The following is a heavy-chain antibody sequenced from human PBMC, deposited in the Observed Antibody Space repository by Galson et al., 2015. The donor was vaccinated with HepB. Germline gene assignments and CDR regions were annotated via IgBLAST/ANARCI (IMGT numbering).Heavy chain of an antibody. CDR2: ISYDGNNK. CDR1: GFTFSNYG. CDR3: AKELSNGWYYFDY. Sequence: SLRLSCAASGFTFSNYGMHWVRQAPGKGLEWVALISYDGNNKYYADSVKGRFTISRDSSKNTLFLQMNSLRAEDTAVYYCAKELSNGWYYFDYWGQGTLVTVSS. D-gene: IGHD6-19*01. J-gene: IGHJ4*02. V-gene: IGHV3-30*18.